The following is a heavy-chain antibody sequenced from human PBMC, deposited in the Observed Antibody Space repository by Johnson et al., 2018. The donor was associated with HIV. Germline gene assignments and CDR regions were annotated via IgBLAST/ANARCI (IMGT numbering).Heavy chain of an antibody. CDR3: ARDGLAANAFDT. D-gene: IGHD3/OR15-3a*01. CDR1: GFTFSSYG. Sequence: QVQLVESGGGVVQPGRSLRLSCAASGFTFSSYGMHWVRQAPGKGLERVAVISYDGSNTYYVDSVKGRFTISRDNAKNTLYLQMNSLRAEDTAVYYCARDGLAANAFDTWGQGTMVTVSS. CDR2: ISYDGSNT. V-gene: IGHV3-30*03. J-gene: IGHJ3*02.